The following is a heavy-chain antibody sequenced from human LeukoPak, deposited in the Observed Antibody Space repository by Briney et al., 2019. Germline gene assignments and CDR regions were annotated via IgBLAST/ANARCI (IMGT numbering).Heavy chain of an antibody. D-gene: IGHD3-10*01. CDR2: IVVGSGNT. CDR1: GFTFTSSA. Sequence: ASVKVSCKASGFTFTSSAMQWVRQARGQRLEWIGWIVVGSGNTNYAQKFQERVTITRDMSTSTAYMELSSLRSEDTAVYYCAADWDYYGSGSYSYYYYGMDVWGQGTTVTVSS. V-gene: IGHV1-58*02. J-gene: IGHJ6*02. CDR3: AADWDYYGSGSYSYYYYGMDV.